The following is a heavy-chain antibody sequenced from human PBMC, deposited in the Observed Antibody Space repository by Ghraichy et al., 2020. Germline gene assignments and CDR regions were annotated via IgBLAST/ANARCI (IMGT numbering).Heavy chain of an antibody. J-gene: IGHJ4*02. CDR3: ASTCLYYGSGSYQFDY. Sequence: SETLSLTCTVSGGSISSSSYYWGWIRQPPGKGLEWIGSIYYRGSTYYNPSLQSRVAISVDTSKNQFSLKLTSVTAADTAIYYCASTCLYYGSGSYQFDYWGQGALVTVSS. V-gene: IGHV4-39*01. D-gene: IGHD3-10*01. CDR1: GGSISSSSYY. CDR2: IYYRGST.